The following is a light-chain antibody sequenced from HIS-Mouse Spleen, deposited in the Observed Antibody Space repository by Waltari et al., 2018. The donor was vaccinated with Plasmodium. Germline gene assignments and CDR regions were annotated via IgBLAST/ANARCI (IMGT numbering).Light chain of an antibody. J-gene: IGKJ1*01. CDR3: QQNYNTWT. CDR2: KAS. V-gene: IGKV1-5*03. CDR1: QSISSR. Sequence: DIQMTQSPSTLSASVGDRVTITCRASQSISSRLAWYQQKPGKAPKLLIYKASSLESGVPSRFSGSGSGTEFTLTISSLQPEDFATYYCQQNYNTWTFGQGTKVEIK.